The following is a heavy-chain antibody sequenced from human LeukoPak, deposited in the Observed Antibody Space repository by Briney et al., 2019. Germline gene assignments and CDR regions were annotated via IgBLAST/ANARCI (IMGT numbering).Heavy chain of an antibody. CDR1: GGSISSSNW. V-gene: IGHV4-4*02. CDR3: ARDEGSAYPFDY. J-gene: IGHJ4*02. Sequence: SETLSLTCAVSGGSISSSNWWSWVRQPPGKGLEWIGEIYHSGSTNYNPSLKSRVTISVDTSKNQFSLKLSSVTAADTAVYYCARDEGSAYPFDYWGQGTLVTVSS. D-gene: IGHD3-22*01. CDR2: IYHSGST.